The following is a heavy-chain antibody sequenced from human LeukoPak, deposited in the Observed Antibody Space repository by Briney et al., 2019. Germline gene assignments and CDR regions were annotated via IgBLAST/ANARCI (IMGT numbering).Heavy chain of an antibody. D-gene: IGHD2-2*02. Sequence: SETPSLTCTVSGGSISSGGYYWSWIRQHPGKGLEWIGYIYYSGSTYYNPSLKSRVTISVDTSKNQFSLKLSSVTAADTAVYYCARGYCSSTSCYTGDYWGQGTLVTVSS. V-gene: IGHV4-31*03. CDR1: GGSISSGGYY. CDR3: ARGYCSSTSCYTGDY. CDR2: IYYSGST. J-gene: IGHJ4*02.